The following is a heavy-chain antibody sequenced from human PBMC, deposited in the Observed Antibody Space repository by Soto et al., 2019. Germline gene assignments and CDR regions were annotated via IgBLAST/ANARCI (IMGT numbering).Heavy chain of an antibody. D-gene: IGHD2-2*01. V-gene: IGHV3-23*01. CDR2: ISGSGGST. CDR3: AKPGCSSNSCHLKRYPSYGMDV. Sequence: PGRSLSLSCAASGFTFSGYAMSWVRQAPGKGLEWVSAISGSGGSTYYADSVKGRFTISRDNSKNTLYLQMNSLRAEDTAVYYCAKPGCSSNSCHLKRYPSYGMDVRGQGATLTVSS. J-gene: IGHJ6*02. CDR1: GFTFSGYA.